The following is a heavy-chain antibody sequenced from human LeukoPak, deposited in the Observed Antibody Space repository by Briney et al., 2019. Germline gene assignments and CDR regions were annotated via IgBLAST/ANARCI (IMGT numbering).Heavy chain of an antibody. D-gene: IGHD3-9*01. CDR3: ARGPYYNVLTGYYTHADAFDI. Sequence: ASVKVSCKASGYIFTGYYIHWVRQAPGQGLEWMGWINPNSGGTNYAQKFQDWVTMTRDTSISTAYMELSRLRSDDTAIYYCARGPYYNVLTGYYTHADAFDIWGQGTMVTVSS. J-gene: IGHJ3*02. CDR1: GYIFTGYY. CDR2: INPNSGGT. V-gene: IGHV1-2*04.